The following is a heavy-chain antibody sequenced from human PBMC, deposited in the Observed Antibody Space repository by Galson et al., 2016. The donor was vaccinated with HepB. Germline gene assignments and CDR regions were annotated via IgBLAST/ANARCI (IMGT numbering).Heavy chain of an antibody. CDR1: GASISGYY. Sequence: ETLSLTCTVSGASISGYYLSWIRLPPGKGLEWIGYIYYSGRTNYNPSLKSRVTISVDTSKNQFSLKLSSVTAADTAVYYCARDDSGGWYGFHYGMDVWGQGTAVTVSS. V-gene: IGHV4-59*01. CDR3: ARDDSGGWYGFHYGMDV. D-gene: IGHD6-19*01. CDR2: IYYSGRT. J-gene: IGHJ6*02.